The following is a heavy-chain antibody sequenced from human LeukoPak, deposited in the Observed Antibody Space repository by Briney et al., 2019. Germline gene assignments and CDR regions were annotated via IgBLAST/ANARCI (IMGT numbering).Heavy chain of an antibody. Sequence: GGSLRLSCAASGFTFSSYAMSWVRQAPGKGLEWVSAISGSGGGTYYADSVKGRFTISRDNSKNTLYLQMNSLRAEDTAVYYCAKDLLGVVGAPDYWGQGTLVTVSS. CDR1: GFTFSSYA. D-gene: IGHD1-26*01. CDR2: ISGSGGGT. J-gene: IGHJ4*02. V-gene: IGHV3-23*01. CDR3: AKDLLGVVGAPDY.